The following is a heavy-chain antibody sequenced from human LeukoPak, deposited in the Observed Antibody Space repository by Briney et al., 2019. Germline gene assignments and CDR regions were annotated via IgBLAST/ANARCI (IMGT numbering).Heavy chain of an antibody. CDR1: GYTFTGYY. V-gene: IGHV1-2*02. CDR2: INPNSGGT. D-gene: IGHD6-25*01. Sequence: VASVKVSCKASGYTFTGYYMHWVRQAPGQGLEWMGWINPNSGGTNYAQKFQGRVTMTRNTSISTAYMELSSLRSEDTAVYYCARERSGQRRSPRLNYWGQGTLVTVSS. CDR3: ARERSGQRRSPRLNY. J-gene: IGHJ4*02.